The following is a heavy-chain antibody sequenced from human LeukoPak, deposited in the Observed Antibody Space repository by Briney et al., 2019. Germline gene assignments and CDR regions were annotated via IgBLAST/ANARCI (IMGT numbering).Heavy chain of an antibody. Sequence: SETLSLTCTVSGGSISSYSWSWIQQPPGKGLEWIGYIYSSGSTNYNPSLKSRVTISVDTSKNQFSLKLGSVTATDTAVYYCARVETSNYYYGMDVWGQGTTVTVSS. CDR3: ARVETSNYYYGMDV. J-gene: IGHJ6*02. V-gene: IGHV4-59*01. CDR2: IYSSGST. CDR1: GGSISSYS.